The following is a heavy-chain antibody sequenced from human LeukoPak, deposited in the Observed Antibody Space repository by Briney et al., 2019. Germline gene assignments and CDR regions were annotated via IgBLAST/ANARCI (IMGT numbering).Heavy chain of an antibody. D-gene: IGHD3-3*01. V-gene: IGHV4-39*01. CDR3: ARLWSGYRPPDF. CDR2: IYYSGST. Sequence: PSETLSLTCTVSGGSISGDSYYWGWIRQPPGKGLEWIVSIYYSGSTYYNPSLRSRVTISVDTSKSQISLKLRSVTAADTAMYYCARLWSGYRPPDFWGQGTLVTVSS. J-gene: IGHJ4*02. CDR1: GGSISGDSYY.